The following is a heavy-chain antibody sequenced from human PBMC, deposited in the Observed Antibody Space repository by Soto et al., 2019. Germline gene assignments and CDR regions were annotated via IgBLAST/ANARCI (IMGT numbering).Heavy chain of an antibody. Sequence: QVQLQESGPGLVKPSETLSLTCTVSGGSISSYYWSWIRQPPGKGLEWIGYIYYSGSTNYNPSLKSRVTISVDTSKNQFSLKLSSVTAADTAVYYCARVVGYDMFGPFDPWGQGTLVTVSS. V-gene: IGHV4-59*01. CDR1: GGSISSYY. CDR2: IYYSGST. D-gene: IGHD5-12*01. J-gene: IGHJ5*02. CDR3: ARVVGYDMFGPFDP.